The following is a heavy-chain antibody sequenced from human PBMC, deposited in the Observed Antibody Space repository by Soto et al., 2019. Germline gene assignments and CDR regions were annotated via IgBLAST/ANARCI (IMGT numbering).Heavy chain of an antibody. V-gene: IGHV1-69*01. CDR3: ARGDIVVVPAAPPAGAGGMDV. CDR1: GGTFSSYA. CDR2: IIPIFGTA. J-gene: IGHJ6*02. D-gene: IGHD2-2*01. Sequence: QVQLVQSGAEVKKPGSSVTVSCKASGGTFSSYAISWVRQAPGQGLEWMGGIIPIFGTANYAQKFQGRVTITADESTSTAYMELSSLRSEDTAVYYCARGDIVVVPAAPPAGAGGMDVWGQGTTVTVSS.